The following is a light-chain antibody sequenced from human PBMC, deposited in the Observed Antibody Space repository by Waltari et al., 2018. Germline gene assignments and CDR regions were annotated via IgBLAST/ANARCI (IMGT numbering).Light chain of an antibody. CDR2: EAS. J-gene: IGKJ1*01. CDR3: LQYNTDPGT. V-gene: IGKV1-17*01. Sequence: DIQMTQSPSSLSASVGDRVIITCRASQGIGNDLGWYQQKPGKDPQRLIYEASALQSGVASRFSGSGSGAEFALTISSLQPEDFARFYCLQYNTDPGTFGQGTKVEVK. CDR1: QGIGND.